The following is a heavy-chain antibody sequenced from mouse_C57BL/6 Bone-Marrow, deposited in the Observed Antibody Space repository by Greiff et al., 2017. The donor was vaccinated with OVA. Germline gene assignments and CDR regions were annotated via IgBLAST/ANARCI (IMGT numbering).Heavy chain of an antibody. CDR1: GFTFSDYY. D-gene: IGHD1-1*01. Sequence: EVKLVESGGGLVQPGGSLKLSCAASGFTFSDYYMYWVRQTPEKRLEWVAYISNGGGSTYYPDTVKGRFTISSDNAKNTLYLQMSRLKSEDTAMYYCARHAGSRYFDVWGTGTTVTVSS. CDR2: ISNGGGST. CDR3: ARHAGSRYFDV. J-gene: IGHJ1*03. V-gene: IGHV5-12*01.